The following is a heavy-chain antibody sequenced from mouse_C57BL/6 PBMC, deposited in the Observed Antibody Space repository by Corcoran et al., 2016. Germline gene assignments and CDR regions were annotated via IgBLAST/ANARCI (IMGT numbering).Heavy chain of an antibody. Sequence: QVQLQQPGAELVRPGSSVKLSCKASGYTFTSYWMHWVKQRPIQGLEWIGNIDPSDSETHYNQKFKDKATLTVDKSSSTAYMQLSSLTSEDSAVYYCAMGSSYDYFDYWGQGTTLTVSS. D-gene: IGHD1-1*01. J-gene: IGHJ2*01. CDR2: IDPSDSET. CDR1: GYTFTSYW. V-gene: IGHV1-52*01. CDR3: AMGSSYDYFDY.